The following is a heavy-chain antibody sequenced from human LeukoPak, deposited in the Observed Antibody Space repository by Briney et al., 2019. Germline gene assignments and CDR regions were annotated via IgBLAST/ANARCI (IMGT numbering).Heavy chain of an antibody. Sequence: ASVKVSCKASGYTFTGYYMHWMRQAPGQGLEWMGWINPNNGGTNYAQKFQGRVTMTRDTSISTAYMELSRLRSDDTAVYYCARAREYYYYYMDVWGKGTTVTVSS. CDR2: INPNNGGT. CDR3: ARAREYYYYYMDV. J-gene: IGHJ6*03. V-gene: IGHV1-2*02. CDR1: GYTFTGYY.